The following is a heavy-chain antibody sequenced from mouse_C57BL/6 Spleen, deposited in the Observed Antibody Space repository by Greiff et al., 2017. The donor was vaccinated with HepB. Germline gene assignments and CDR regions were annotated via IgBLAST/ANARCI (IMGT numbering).Heavy chain of an antibody. V-gene: IGHV1-5*01. CDR3: TRDYDYPTPFDV. D-gene: IGHD2-4*01. CDR2: IYPGNSDT. CDR1: GYTFTSYW. Sequence: VQLQQSGTVLARPGASVKMSCKTSGYTFTSYWMHWVKQRPGQGLEWIGAIYPGNSDTSYNQKFKGKAKLTAVTSASTAYMELSSLTNEDSAVYYCTRDYDYPTPFDVWGTGTTVTVSS. J-gene: IGHJ1*03.